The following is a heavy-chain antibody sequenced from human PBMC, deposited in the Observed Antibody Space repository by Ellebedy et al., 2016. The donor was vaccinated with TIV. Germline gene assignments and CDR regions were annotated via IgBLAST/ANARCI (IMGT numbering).Heavy chain of an antibody. CDR2: IDPSDSYT. CDR1: GYSFTSYW. CDR3: ARRRDDNSIDY. V-gene: IGHV5-10-1*01. D-gene: IGHD1-20*01. J-gene: IGHJ4*02. Sequence: KVSCXGSGYSFTSYWISWVRQLPGKGLEWMGRIDPSDSYTNYSPSFQGHVTISADKSISTAYLQWSSLKASDTAMYYCARRRDDNSIDYWGQGTLVTVSS.